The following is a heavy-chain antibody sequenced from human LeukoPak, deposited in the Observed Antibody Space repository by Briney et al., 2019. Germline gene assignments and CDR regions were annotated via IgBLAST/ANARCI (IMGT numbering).Heavy chain of an antibody. V-gene: IGHV3-23*01. CDR3: HVDIVVXXXYYXXMDV. CDR2: ISGSGGST. J-gene: IGHJ6*04. CDR1: GFTFSSYA. D-gene: IGHD5-12*01. Sequence: GGSLRLSCAAPGFTFSSYAMSWVRQAPGKGLEWVSAISGSGGSTYYADSVKGRFTISRDNSKNTLYLQMNSLRAEDTAVYYCHVDIVVXXXYYXXMDVXXXXTTVTVSS.